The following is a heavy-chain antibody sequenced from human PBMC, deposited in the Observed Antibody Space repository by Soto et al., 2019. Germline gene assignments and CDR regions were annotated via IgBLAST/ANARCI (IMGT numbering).Heavy chain of an antibody. CDR2: IYHSGST. D-gene: IGHD2-15*01. V-gene: IGHV4-34*01. CDR3: ARGGLGYCSGGSCYHY. CDR1: GGSFSGYY. Sequence: PSETLSLTCAVYGGSFSGYYWSWIRQPPGKGLEWIGEIYHSGSTNYNPSLKSRVTISVDKSKNQFSLKLSSVTAADTAVYYCARGGLGYCSGGSCYHYWGQGTLVTVSS. J-gene: IGHJ4*02.